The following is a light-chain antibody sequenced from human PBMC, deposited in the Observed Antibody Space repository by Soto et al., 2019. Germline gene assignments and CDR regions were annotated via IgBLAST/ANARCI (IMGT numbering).Light chain of an antibody. CDR2: GNS. Sequence: QSVLTQPPSVSGAPGQRVTISCTGSGSNIGAGYDVHWYQQLPGTAPKLLIYGNSNRPSGVPDRFSGSKSGTSASLAITGIQAEDEADYYCQSYDSSLSGYVVFGGGTKVTVL. CDR1: GSNIGAGYD. V-gene: IGLV1-40*01. J-gene: IGLJ2*01. CDR3: QSYDSSLSGYVV.